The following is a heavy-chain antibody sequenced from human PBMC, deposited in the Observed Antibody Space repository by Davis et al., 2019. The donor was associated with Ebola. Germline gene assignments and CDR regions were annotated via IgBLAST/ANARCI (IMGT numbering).Heavy chain of an antibody. CDR2: IYHSGST. D-gene: IGHD4-17*01. V-gene: IGHV4-34*01. CDR1: GGSFSGYY. Sequence: SETLSLTCAVYGGSFSGYYWSWVRQPPGKGLEWIGEIYHSGSTNYNPSLKSRVTISVDKSKNQFSLKLSSVTAADTAMYYCATDYGASWGQGTLVTVSS. J-gene: IGHJ4*02. CDR3: ATDYGAS.